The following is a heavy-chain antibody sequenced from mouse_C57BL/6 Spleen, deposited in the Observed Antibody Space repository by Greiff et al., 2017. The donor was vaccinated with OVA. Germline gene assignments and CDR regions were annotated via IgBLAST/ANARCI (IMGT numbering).Heavy chain of an antibody. CDR3: PRDDYYGSSYAMDY. CDR1: GYAFSSSW. J-gene: IGHJ4*01. Sequence: QVQLQQSGPELVKPGASVKISCKASGYAFSSSWMNWVKQRPGKGLEWIGRIYPGDGDTNYNGKFKGKATLTADKSSSTAYMQLSSLTSEDSAVYFCPRDDYYGSSYAMDYWGQGTSVTVSS. D-gene: IGHD1-1*01. CDR2: IYPGDGDT. V-gene: IGHV1-82*01.